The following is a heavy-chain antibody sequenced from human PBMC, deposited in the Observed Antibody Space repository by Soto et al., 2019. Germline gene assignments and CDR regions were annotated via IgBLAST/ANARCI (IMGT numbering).Heavy chain of an antibody. V-gene: IGHV3-30*18. D-gene: IGHD2-21*01. CDR3: AKSANKVWTTYFDY. CDR1: GFSFSSYG. Sequence: QVQLVESGGGVVQPGRSLRLSCAASGFSFSSYGMHCVRQAPGKGLEWVAVISFDGSIKYYADSVKGRFTISRDNSKNTVHLQMTGLRADDTAIYYCAKSANKVWTTYFDYWGQGILVTVSS. CDR2: ISFDGSIK. J-gene: IGHJ4*02.